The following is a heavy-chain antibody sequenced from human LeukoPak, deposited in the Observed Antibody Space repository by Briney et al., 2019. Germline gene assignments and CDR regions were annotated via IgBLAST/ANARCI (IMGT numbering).Heavy chain of an antibody. CDR3: ARKNYYFYYMDV. CDR2: IYYTEST. CDR1: GDSISSGGYS. V-gene: IGHV4-30-4*07. J-gene: IGHJ6*03. Sequence: PSETLSLTCAVSGDSISSGGYSWSWIRQPPGKVLEWIGYIYYTESTYYNPSLESRVTISFDTSKNQFSLRLSSVTAADTAVYYCARKNYYFYYMDVWGKGTTVTVSS.